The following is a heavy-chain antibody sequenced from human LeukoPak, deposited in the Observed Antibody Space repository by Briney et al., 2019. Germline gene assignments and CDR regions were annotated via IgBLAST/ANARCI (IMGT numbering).Heavy chain of an antibody. Sequence: SVKVSCKASGGTFSSYTVSWVRQAPGQGLEWMGGIIPIFGTANYAQKFQGRVTITADESTSTAYMELSSLRSEDTAVYYCAREGYSSSSNYFDYWGQGTLVTVSS. CDR1: GGTFSSYT. J-gene: IGHJ4*02. CDR3: AREGYSSSSNYFDY. D-gene: IGHD6-6*01. CDR2: IIPIFGTA. V-gene: IGHV1-69*13.